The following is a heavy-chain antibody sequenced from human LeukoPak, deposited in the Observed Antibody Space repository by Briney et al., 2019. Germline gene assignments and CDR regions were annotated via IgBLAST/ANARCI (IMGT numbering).Heavy chain of an antibody. J-gene: IGHJ4*02. CDR3: ARRAHFILDY. Sequence: GGSLRLSCAASGFTFSSYAMHWVRQAPGKGLEWVAVISYDGSNKYYADSVKGRFTISRDNSKNTLYLQMNSLRAEDTAVYYCARRAHFILDYWGQGTLVTVSS. D-gene: IGHD3-3*02. V-gene: IGHV3-30*04. CDR1: GFTFSSYA. CDR2: ISYDGSNK.